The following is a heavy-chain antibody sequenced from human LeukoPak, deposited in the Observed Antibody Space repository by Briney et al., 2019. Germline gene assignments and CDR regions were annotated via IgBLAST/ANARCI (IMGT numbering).Heavy chain of an antibody. D-gene: IGHD2-8*02. Sequence: PGGSLRLSCAASGFTFSTYAMSWVRQAPGKGLEWVSVVSGSGGGTYYADSVKGRFTISRDNSKNTLSLQMNSLRAEDTAVYHCAKGLVGTEYFQHWGQGTLVTVSS. V-gene: IGHV3-23*01. CDR1: GFTFSTYA. CDR2: VSGSGGGT. J-gene: IGHJ1*01. CDR3: AKGLVGTEYFQH.